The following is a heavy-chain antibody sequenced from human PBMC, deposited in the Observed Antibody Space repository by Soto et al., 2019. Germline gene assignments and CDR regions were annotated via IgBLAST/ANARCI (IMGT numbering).Heavy chain of an antibody. CDR2: ISYDGSNK. CDR3: GKDHRYSDPQYYFDY. V-gene: IGHV3-30*18. J-gene: IGHJ4*02. CDR1: GFTFSSYG. Sequence: GGSLRLSCAASGFTFSSYGMHWVRQAPGKGLEWVAVISYDGSNKYYADSVKGRFTISRDNSKNTLYLQMNSLRAEDTAVYYSGKDHRYSDPQYYFDYWDQGTLVAVSS. D-gene: IGHD2-15*01.